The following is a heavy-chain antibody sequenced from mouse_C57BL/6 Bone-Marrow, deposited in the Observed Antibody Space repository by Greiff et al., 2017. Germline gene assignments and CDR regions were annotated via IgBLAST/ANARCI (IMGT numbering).Heavy chain of an antibody. J-gene: IGHJ2*01. D-gene: IGHD1-1*01. V-gene: IGHV1-74*01. CDR2: IHPSDSDT. Sequence: VQLQQPGAELVQPGASVKVSCKASGYTFTSYWMHWVKQRPGQGLEWIGRIHPSDSDTNSTQKFKVKATLTVDKSSSTTYRQLSSLTSEDSAVYYCAMPTVAPYYCDYGGQGTTLAVSS. CDR1: GYTFTSYW. CDR3: AMPTVAPYYCDY.